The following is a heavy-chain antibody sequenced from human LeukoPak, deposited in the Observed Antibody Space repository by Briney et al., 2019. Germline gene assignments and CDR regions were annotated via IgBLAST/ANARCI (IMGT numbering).Heavy chain of an antibody. V-gene: IGHV1-2*02. CDR2: INSNSGGT. CDR1: GYTFTGYY. J-gene: IGHJ4*02. Sequence: ASVKVSCKASGYTFTGYYMHWVRQAPGQGLEWMGWINSNSGGTNYAQKFQGRVTMTRDTSISTAYMELSRLRSDDTAVYYCASEPHYYGSGSPSDYWGQGTLVTVSS. D-gene: IGHD3-10*01. CDR3: ASEPHYYGSGSPSDY.